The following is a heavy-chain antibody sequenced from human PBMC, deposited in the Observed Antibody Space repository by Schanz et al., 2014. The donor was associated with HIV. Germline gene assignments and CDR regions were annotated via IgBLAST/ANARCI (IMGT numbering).Heavy chain of an antibody. Sequence: QVQLVQSGAEVKEPGASVKVSCKPYGHIFTGYLMHWVRQAPGQGLEWMGWISAYNGNINYAQKFRDRVTMTTDTSTTTASMELRSLRSDDTAVYFCAREKTTLNWFDPWGQGTLVTVSS. V-gene: IGHV1-18*04. CDR2: ISAYNGNI. D-gene: IGHD4-4*01. J-gene: IGHJ5*02. CDR3: AREKTTLNWFDP. CDR1: GHIFTGYL.